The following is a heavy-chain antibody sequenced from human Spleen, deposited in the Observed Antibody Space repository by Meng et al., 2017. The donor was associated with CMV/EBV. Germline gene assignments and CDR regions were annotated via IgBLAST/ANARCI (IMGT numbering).Heavy chain of an antibody. CDR1: GYIFTSFD. V-gene: IGHV1-8*01. CDR2: INPQSGNT. CDR3: ARDYFERSGPYYRYGFDV. J-gene: IGHJ3*01. Sequence: ASVKVSCKASGYIFTSFDISRIRQAPGQGLEWMGWINPQSGNTGYAQKFQGRVALTGDTSTNTVYMELSGLTAADTAVYYCARDYFERSGPYYRYGFDVWGQGTMVTVSS. D-gene: IGHD3-22*01.